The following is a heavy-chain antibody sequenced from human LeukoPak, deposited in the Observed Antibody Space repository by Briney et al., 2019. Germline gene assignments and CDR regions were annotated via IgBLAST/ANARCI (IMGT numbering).Heavy chain of an antibody. CDR2: ISSSSSYI. V-gene: IGHV3-21*06. J-gene: IGHJ3*02. CDR3: ARGDPDISFGVAGEALDI. D-gene: IGHD3-3*01. CDR1: GFTFSRYS. Sequence: TPGGSLRLSCSASGFTFSRYSMSWVRQAPGKGLEWVSSISSSSSYIYYADSVKGRFTISRDNAKNSQYLQMNSLRAEDTAVYYCARGDPDISFGVAGEALDIWGQGTMVTVSS.